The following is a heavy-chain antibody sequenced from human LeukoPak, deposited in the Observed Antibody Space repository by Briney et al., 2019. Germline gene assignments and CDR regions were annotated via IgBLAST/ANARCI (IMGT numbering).Heavy chain of an antibody. CDR2: IRYDGSNK. D-gene: IGHD3-3*01. CDR3: AKLRFLGVTYYDFWGDAFDI. J-gene: IGHJ3*02. CDR1: GFTFSSYG. V-gene: IGHV3-30*02. Sequence: PGGSLRLSCAASGFTFSSYGMHWVRQAPGKGLEWVAFIRYDGSNKYYADSVKGRFTISRDNSKNTLYLQMNSLRAEDTAVYYCAKLRFLGVTYYDFWGDAFDIWGQGTMVTVSS.